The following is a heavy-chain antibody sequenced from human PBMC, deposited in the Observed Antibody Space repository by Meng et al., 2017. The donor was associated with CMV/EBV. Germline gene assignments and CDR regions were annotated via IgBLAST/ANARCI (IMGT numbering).Heavy chain of an antibody. V-gene: IGHV3-23*01. CDR1: GFTFSTYA. D-gene: IGHD6-25*01. J-gene: IGHJ6*02. Sequence: GGSLRLSCAASGFTFSTYAMSWVRQAPGKGLEWVSAFSGSGGSTYYADSVKGRFTISRDNSKNTLYLQMNSLTVEDTALYYCAKSLISGSGWRFGMDVWGQGTTVTVSS. CDR2: FSGSGGST. CDR3: AKSLISGSGWRFGMDV.